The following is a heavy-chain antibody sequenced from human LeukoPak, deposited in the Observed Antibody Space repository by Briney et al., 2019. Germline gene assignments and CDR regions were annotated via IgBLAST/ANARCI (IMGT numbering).Heavy chain of an antibody. CDR2: ISTTGSYI. Sequence: GGSLRLSCAASGFTFSSFYMNWVRQAPVKGLAWVSSISTTGSYIYYADSLKGRFTISRDNAKNSLYLQMDSVRAEDTAVYYCTRVNGDHYYFDYWGKGTLVTVCS. V-gene: IGHV3-21*01. J-gene: IGHJ4*02. CDR1: GFTFSSFY. CDR3: TRVNGDHYYFDY. D-gene: IGHD4-17*01.